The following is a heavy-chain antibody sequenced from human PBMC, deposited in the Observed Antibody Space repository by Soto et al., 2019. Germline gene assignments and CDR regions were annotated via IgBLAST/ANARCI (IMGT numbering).Heavy chain of an antibody. V-gene: IGHV1-69*06. Sequence: SVKVSCKASGGTFSSYAISWVRQAPGQGLEWMGGIIPIFGTANYAQKFQGRVTITADKSTSTAYMELSSLRSEDTAVYYCARGRDYDLWRGYFLSVYYYYGMDVWGQGTTVTVSS. CDR1: GGTFSSYA. CDR2: IIPIFGTA. J-gene: IGHJ6*02. CDR3: ARGRDYDLWRGYFLSVYYYYGMDV. D-gene: IGHD3-3*01.